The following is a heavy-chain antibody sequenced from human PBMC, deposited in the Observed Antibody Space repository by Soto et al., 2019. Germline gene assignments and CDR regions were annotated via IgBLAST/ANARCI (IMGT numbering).Heavy chain of an antibody. D-gene: IGHD1-26*01. V-gene: IGHV3-23*01. J-gene: IGHJ4*02. CDR1: GFTISSYD. Sequence: EVQLLESGGGLVQPGGSLRLSCAASGFTISSYDMRWVRQAPGKGLEWVSAISGSGGSMYYADSVKGRFTISRDNSKNTLYLQMNSLRAEDTAVYYCARRASGSYYDYWGQGTLVTVSS. CDR2: ISGSGGSM. CDR3: ARRASGSYYDY.